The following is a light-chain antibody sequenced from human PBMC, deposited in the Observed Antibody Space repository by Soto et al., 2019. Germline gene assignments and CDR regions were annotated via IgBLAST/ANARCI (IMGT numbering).Light chain of an antibody. V-gene: IGKV3-15*01. CDR2: DAS. J-gene: IGKJ5*01. Sequence: EIMMTQSPATLSVSPGERATISCRASQSVSSYLAWYHQKPGQAPRLMIYDASRLDSGIPYRFRGSGSGTEFTLTISSLQPDDFAFYYCQRYNSYTSYTFGQGTRLEIK. CDR3: QRYNSYTSYT. CDR1: QSVSSY.